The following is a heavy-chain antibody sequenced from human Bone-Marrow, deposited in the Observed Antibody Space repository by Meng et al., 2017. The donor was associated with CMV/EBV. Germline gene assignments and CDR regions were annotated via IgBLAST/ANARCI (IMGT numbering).Heavy chain of an antibody. CDR3: ARLLGHSSWYFMDV. J-gene: IGHJ6*02. Sequence: KVSCKGSGFTFSNYWIGWVRQMPGKGLEWMGIIYPGDSGPRYRPSFQGQFTISADKSITTAYLQWSSLKASDTAMYYCARLLGHSSWYFMDVWGQGTTVTVSS. V-gene: IGHV5-51*01. CDR2: IYPGDSGP. D-gene: IGHD6-13*01. CDR1: GFTFSNYW.